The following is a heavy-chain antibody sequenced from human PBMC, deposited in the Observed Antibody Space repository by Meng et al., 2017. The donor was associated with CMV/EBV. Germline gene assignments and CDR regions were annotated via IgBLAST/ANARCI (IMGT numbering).Heavy chain of an antibody. CDR1: GFTFSSYS. CDR3: ARRYCSSTSCPPYYGMDV. Sequence: GGSLRLSCAASGFTFSSYSMNWVRQAPGKGLEWVSYISSSSSTIYYADSVKGRFTISRDNAKNSLYLQMNSLRAEDTAVYYCARRYCSSTSCPPYYGMDVWGQGTTVTVSS. D-gene: IGHD2-2*01. J-gene: IGHJ6*02. CDR2: ISSSSSTI. V-gene: IGHV3-48*04.